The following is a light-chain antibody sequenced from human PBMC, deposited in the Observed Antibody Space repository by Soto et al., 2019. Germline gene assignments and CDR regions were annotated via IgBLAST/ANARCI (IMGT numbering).Light chain of an antibody. Sequence: DIQMTQSPSSLSASVGDRVTITCRASQTISSFLNWYQHIPGKAPKLLIYATYSLQSGVQPRFRGSGSGTNFTLTIRSLQPEDFATYHCQQSDRTPWTFGQGTKVDIK. V-gene: IGKV1-39*01. CDR2: ATY. J-gene: IGKJ1*01. CDR1: QTISSF. CDR3: QQSDRTPWT.